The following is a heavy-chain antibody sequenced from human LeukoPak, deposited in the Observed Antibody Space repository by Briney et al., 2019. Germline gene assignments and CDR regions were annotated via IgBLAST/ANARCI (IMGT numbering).Heavy chain of an antibody. CDR2: ISGDAAGT. CDR3: AKAEVKHYDY. V-gene: IGHV3-23*01. Sequence: PGGSLRLSCAASGFTFINYGMSWVRQAPGKGLEWVSGISGDAAGTYYADSAKGRFTISRDNSKNTLYLQMSRLRAEDTAVYYCAKAEVKHYDYWGQGILVTVSS. D-gene: IGHD3-22*01. J-gene: IGHJ4*02. CDR1: GFTFINYG.